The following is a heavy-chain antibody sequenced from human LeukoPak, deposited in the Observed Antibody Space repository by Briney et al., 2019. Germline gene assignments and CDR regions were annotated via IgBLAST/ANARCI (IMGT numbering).Heavy chain of an antibody. CDR3: ARSPYTSGWYGVGY. CDR2: IKQDGSEK. CDR1: GFTFSSYW. V-gene: IGHV3-7*01. D-gene: IGHD6-19*01. J-gene: IGHJ4*02. Sequence: GGSLRLSCAASGFTFSSYWMSWVRQAPGKGLEWVANIKQDGSEKYYVDSAKGRVTISRDNANNSLYLQLNSPRAEDTAVYYCARSPYTSGWYGVGYWGQGTLVTVSS.